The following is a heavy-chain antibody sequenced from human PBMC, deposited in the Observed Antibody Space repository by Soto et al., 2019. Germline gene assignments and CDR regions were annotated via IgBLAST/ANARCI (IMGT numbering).Heavy chain of an antibody. CDR3: AREWGLLPYYVMNV. J-gene: IGHJ6*02. D-gene: IGHD7-27*01. CDR2: ISYTGRT. V-gene: IGHV4-61*03. Sequence: SETLSLTCIVSGDSVTSGSYYWTWLRQPPGKGLEWIGYISYTGRTKYNPALQSRVTISVDTSKNDFSLNLSSVTAADTAVYFCAREWGLLPYYVMNVWGHGTAVTVSS. CDR1: GDSVTSGSYY.